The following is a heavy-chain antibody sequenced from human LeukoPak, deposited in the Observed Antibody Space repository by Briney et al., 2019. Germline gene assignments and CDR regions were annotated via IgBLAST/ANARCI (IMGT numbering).Heavy chain of an antibody. CDR2: INPNSGGT. CDR1: GYTFTGYF. D-gene: IGHD2-15*01. V-gene: IGHV1-2*02. CDR3: ARAPYCSGGSCYSGGVYWFDH. Sequence: GASVKVSCKASGYTFTGYFMHWVRQAPGQGLEWMGWINPNSGGTSYAQKFQGRVTMTRDTSISTAYMELSSLRSDDTAVYYCARAPYCSGGSCYSGGVYWFDHWGQGTLVTVSS. J-gene: IGHJ5*02.